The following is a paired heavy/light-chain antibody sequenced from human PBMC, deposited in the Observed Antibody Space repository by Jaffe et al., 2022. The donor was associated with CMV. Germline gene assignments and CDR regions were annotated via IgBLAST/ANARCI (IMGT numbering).Light chain of an antibody. CDR3: QQRSNWPRT. J-gene: IGKJ4*01. CDR1: QSVSSY. Sequence: EIVLTQSPATLSLSPGERATLSCRASQSVSSYLAWYQQKPGQAPRLLIYDASNRATGIPARFSGSGSGTDFTLTISSLEPEDFAVYYCQQRSNWPRTFGGGTKVEIK. CDR2: DAS. V-gene: IGKV3-11*01.
Heavy chain of an antibody. Sequence: QLQLQESGPGLVKPSETLSLTCTVSGGSISSSSYYWGWIRQPPGKGLEWIGSIYYSGSTYYNPSLKSRVTISVDTSKNQFSLKLSSVTAADTAVYYCASTYYDFWSGGVANAFDIWGQGTMVTVSS. CDR2: IYYSGST. CDR3: ASTYYDFWSGGVANAFDI. CDR1: GGSISSSSYY. D-gene: IGHD3-3*01. V-gene: IGHV4-39*01. J-gene: IGHJ3*02.